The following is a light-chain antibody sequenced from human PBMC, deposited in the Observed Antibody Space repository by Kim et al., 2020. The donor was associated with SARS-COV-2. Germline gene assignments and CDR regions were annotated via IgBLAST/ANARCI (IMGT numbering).Light chain of an antibody. J-gene: IGKJ5*01. CDR2: QTS. Sequence: ASVGDRVTITCRASQSIGRWLAWYQQKPGKAPNLLIFQTSTLETGVPSRFSGSGSWTEFNLTISGLQPDDFGSYYCQHYNSFSVTFGQGTRLEIK. V-gene: IGKV1-5*03. CDR1: QSIGRW. CDR3: QHYNSFSVT.